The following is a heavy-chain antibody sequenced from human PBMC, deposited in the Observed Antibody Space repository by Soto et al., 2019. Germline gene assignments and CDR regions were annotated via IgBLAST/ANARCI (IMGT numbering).Heavy chain of an antibody. CDR1: GYTFTSYY. D-gene: IGHD5-12*01. J-gene: IGHJ4*02. CDR3: ARGYSGYDGSLYYFDY. V-gene: IGHV1-46*01. CDR2: INPSGGST. Sequence: ASVKVSCKASGYTFTSYYMHWVRQAPGQGLEWMGIINPSGGSTSYAQKFQGRVTMTRDTSTSTVYMELSSLRSEDTAVYYCARGYSGYDGSLYYFDYWGQGPLVTVSS.